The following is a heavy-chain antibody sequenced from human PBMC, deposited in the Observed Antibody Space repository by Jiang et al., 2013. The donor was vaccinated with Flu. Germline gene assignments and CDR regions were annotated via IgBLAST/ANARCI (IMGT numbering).Heavy chain of an antibody. CDR3: ARDSSSEAYPLLLYYFDL. CDR2: IIPMFGTT. Sequence: SGAEVKKPGSSVKVSCKASGGTFTVISWVRQAPGHGLEWMGGIIPMFGTTNYAQKFKGRLTITADGPANTIYMELSGLRSEDTAVYYCARDSSSEAYPLLLYYFDLWGRGTPVTVSS. V-gene: IGHV1-69*01. CDR1: GGTFTV. J-gene: IGHJ2*01. D-gene: IGHD2-15*01.